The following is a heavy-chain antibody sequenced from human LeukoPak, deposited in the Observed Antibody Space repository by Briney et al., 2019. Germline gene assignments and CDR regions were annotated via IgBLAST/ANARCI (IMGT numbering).Heavy chain of an antibody. V-gene: IGHV1-69*13. Sequence: GASVKVSCKASGYTFTGYYMHWVRQAPGQGLEWMGGIIPIFGTANYAQKFQGRVTITADESTSTAYMELSSLRSEDTAVYYCARDQGYGSGSYHYYYGMDVWGQGTTVTVSS. D-gene: IGHD3-10*01. J-gene: IGHJ6*02. CDR2: IIPIFGTA. CDR3: ARDQGYGSGSYHYYYGMDV. CDR1: GYTFTGYY.